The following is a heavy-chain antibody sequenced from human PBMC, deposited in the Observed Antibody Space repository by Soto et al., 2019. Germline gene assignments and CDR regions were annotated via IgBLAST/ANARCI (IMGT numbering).Heavy chain of an antibody. CDR1: GFTFSSYA. D-gene: IGHD4-17*01. J-gene: IGHJ4*02. V-gene: IGHV3-23*01. CDR2: VSGDGAIT. Sequence: EVQLLESGGGLVQPGGSLRLSCAASGFTFSSYAMTWVRQAPGKGLEWVSTVSGDGAITFFADSVKGRFTISRDNSKNTLYMQMNSLRAEDSALYYCTQNKGNTVTLPFDNWGQGILVTVSS. CDR3: TQNKGNTVTLPFDN.